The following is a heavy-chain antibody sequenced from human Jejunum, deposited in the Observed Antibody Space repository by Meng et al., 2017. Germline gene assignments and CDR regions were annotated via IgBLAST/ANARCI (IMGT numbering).Heavy chain of an antibody. D-gene: IGHD1-14*01. V-gene: IGHV4-34*01. CDR1: GGSSSGFY. J-gene: IGHJ4*02. Sequence: QVQLTEWGAGLLKPSETLSLTCAVYGGSSSGFYLSWIRQPPGKGLEWIGEIHPSGSTDYNPSLKSRLTISLDTSKNQFSLSLSSATAADTGIYYCTRGTDRAKSGDYWGQGTLVTVSS. CDR2: IHPSGST. CDR3: TRGTDRAKSGDY.